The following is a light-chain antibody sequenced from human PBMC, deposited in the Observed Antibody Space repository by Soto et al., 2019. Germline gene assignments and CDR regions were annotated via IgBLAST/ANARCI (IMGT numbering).Light chain of an antibody. J-gene: IGKJ5*01. Sequence: DIVMTQTPLSLPVTPGEPASISCRSSQSLLDSDDGNTYLAWYQQKTGQAPKLLIYDASQLETGVPSRFSGSGSGTDFTFTINSLQPEDIGTYYCQHYNSFPITFGQGTRLEI. CDR2: DAS. CDR1: QSLLDSDDGNTY. CDR3: QHYNSFPIT. V-gene: IGKV2-40*01.